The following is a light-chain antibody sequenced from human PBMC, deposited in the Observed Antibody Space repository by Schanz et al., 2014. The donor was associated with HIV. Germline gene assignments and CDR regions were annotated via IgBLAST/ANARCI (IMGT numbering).Light chain of an antibody. CDR2: AAS. CDR3: QQSHTTSIT. J-gene: IGKJ5*01. CDR1: QSISTY. Sequence: DIQLTQSPSSLSASVGDRVTITCRASQSISTYLNWYQHKPGKAPKLLISAASNLQSGVPSRFSGRGSGTDYTRIMSSRQVEDFAIYYCQQSHTTSITFGQGTRLEIK. V-gene: IGKV1-39*01.